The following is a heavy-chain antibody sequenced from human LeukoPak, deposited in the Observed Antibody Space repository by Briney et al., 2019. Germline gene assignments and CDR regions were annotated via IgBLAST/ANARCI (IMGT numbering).Heavy chain of an antibody. CDR1: GGTFTNYA. CDR2: MNPNSGNT. CDR3: ARMNRNTAMVYYYYYGMDV. D-gene: IGHD5-18*01. V-gene: IGHV1-8*01. J-gene: IGHJ6*02. Sequence: ASVKVSCKASGGTFTNYAFTWVRQATGQGLEWMGWMNPNSGNTGYAQKFQGRVTMTRNTSISTAYMELSSLRSEDTAVYYCARMNRNTAMVYYYYYGMDVWGQGTTVTVSS.